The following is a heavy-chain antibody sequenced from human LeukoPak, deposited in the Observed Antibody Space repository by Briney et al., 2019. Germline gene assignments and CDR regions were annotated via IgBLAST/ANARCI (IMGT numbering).Heavy chain of an antibody. J-gene: IGHJ5*02. CDR2: IYPNSGGR. D-gene: IGHD5-24*01. CDR1: GYTFTGYQ. V-gene: IGHV1-2*02. CDR3: ARVAVEMASWLDP. Sequence: ASVKVSCKSSGYTFTGYQMHWVRQAPGQGLEWMGWIYPNSGGRNYAQKFQGRVTMTRDTSITTVYMELSRLISDATAVYYCARVAVEMASWLDPWGQGTLVTVSS.